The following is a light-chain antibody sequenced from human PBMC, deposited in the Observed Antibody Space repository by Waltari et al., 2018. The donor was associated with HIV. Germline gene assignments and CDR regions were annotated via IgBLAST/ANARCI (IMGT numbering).Light chain of an antibody. J-gene: IGLJ3*02. CDR1: SSNIGAGYD. Sequence: QSVLTQPPSVSGAPGQRVTISCTGGSSNIGAGYDVHWYQQLPGTAPKLLIYDNINRPSGVPDRFSGSKSGTSASLAITGLQAEDEADYYCQSYDSSLRVFGGGTKLTVL. CDR2: DNI. V-gene: IGLV1-40*01. CDR3: QSYDSSLRV.